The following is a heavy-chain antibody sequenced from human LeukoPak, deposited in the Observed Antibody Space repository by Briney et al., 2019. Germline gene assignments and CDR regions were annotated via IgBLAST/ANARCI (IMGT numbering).Heavy chain of an antibody. J-gene: IGHJ4*02. D-gene: IGHD6-13*01. CDR1: GFTFSTYW. CDR3: ARVAKAAALRSNPLLPN. V-gene: IGHV3-74*01. Sequence: GGSLRLSCAASGFTFSTYWMHWVRQAPGKGLVWVSRINSDGSSATYADSVKGRFTISRDNAKNTLYLQMNSLRAEDTAVYYCARVAKAAALRSNPLLPNWGQGTLVTVSS. CDR2: INSDGSSA.